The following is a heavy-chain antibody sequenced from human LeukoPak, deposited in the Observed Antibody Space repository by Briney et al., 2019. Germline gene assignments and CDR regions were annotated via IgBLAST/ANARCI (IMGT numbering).Heavy chain of an antibody. CDR1: GFTFHDYA. Sequence: GGSLRLSCAASGFTFHDYAMRWVRQAPGRGLGWVSGFSWNGAGIGYADSVKGRFTISRDNAKTSLYLHMNSQRAEDTALYYCAKGWNNSSWSAGYYDFWGQGTLVTVSS. D-gene: IGHD6-13*01. J-gene: IGHJ4*02. CDR2: FSWNGAGI. V-gene: IGHV3-9*01. CDR3: AKGWNNSSWSAGYYDF.